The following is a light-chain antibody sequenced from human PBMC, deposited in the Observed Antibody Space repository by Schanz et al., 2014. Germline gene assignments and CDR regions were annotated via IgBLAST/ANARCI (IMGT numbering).Light chain of an antibody. Sequence: EVVMTQSPATLSVSPGEGATLSCRASQSVSSSYLAWYQQKPGQAPRLLISGASSRATGIPDRFSGSGSGTDFTLTISRLEPEDSAVYYCHQYGSIQWTFGQGTKVEIK. CDR2: GAS. J-gene: IGKJ1*01. CDR3: HQYGSIQWT. V-gene: IGKV3-20*01. CDR1: QSVSSSY.